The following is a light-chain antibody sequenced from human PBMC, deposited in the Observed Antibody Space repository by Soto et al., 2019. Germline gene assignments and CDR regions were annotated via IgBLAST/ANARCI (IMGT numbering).Light chain of an antibody. CDR1: SSDIGGYNF. CDR2: DVA. Sequence: QSVLTQPASVSGSPGQSITISCTGTSSDIGGYNFVSWYQQHPGKAPKLIIYDVATRPSGVSNRFSGSKSGNTASLTISGLQAEDEADYYCSSYTSISTLGVFGGGTKLTVL. V-gene: IGLV2-14*03. J-gene: IGLJ3*02. CDR3: SSYTSISTLGV.